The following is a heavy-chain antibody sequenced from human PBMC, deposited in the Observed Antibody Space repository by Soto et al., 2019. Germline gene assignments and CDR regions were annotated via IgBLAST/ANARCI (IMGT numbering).Heavy chain of an antibody. J-gene: IGHJ5*02. D-gene: IGHD3-10*01. Sequence: QVQLVQSGAEVKKPGASVKVSCKASGYTFTSYAMHWVRQAPGQRLEWMGWINAGNGNTKYSQKFQGRVTITRDTSAITAYMELSSLRSEDTAVYYCARETAYGSGNWFDPWGQGTLVTVSS. CDR2: INAGNGNT. CDR1: GYTFTSYA. V-gene: IGHV1-3*01. CDR3: ARETAYGSGNWFDP.